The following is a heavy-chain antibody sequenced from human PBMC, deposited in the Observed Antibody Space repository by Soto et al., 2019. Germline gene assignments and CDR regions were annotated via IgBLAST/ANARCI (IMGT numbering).Heavy chain of an antibody. CDR1: GGSFSGYY. D-gene: IGHD3-10*01. Sequence: SETLSLTCAVYGGSFSGYYWSWIRQPPGKGLEWIGEINHSGSTNYNPSLKSRVTISVDTSKNQFSLKLSSVAAADTAVYYCARGMGRYYGSGSQWGYWGQGTLVTVSS. CDR3: ARGMGRYYGSGSQWGY. CDR2: INHSGST. V-gene: IGHV4-34*01. J-gene: IGHJ4*02.